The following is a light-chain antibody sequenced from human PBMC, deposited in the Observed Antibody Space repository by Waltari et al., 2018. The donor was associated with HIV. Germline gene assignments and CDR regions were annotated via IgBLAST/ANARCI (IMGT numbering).Light chain of an antibody. CDR3: QKCTSAPLT. CDR1: QGIGNR. CDR2: AAS. V-gene: IGKV1-27*01. Sequence: DIQITQSPSSLSASVGDRVTITCRASQGIGNRLAWYQHKPGKVPKLLIYAASTLQSGVPSRFSGSGSGTDFSLTISSLQPEDVATYYCQKCTSAPLTYGPGTRVDIK. J-gene: IGKJ3*01.